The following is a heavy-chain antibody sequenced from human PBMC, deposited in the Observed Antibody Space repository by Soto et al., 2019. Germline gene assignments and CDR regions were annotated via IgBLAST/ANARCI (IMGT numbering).Heavy chain of an antibody. CDR3: AKDTRPYCTNGVCYNRSYWYFDL. J-gene: IGHJ2*01. Sequence: GGSLRLSCAASGFTFSNYAMSWVRQAPGKGLEWVSGISGSGSGTYYADSVKGRFTISRDNSKNTLYLQMDSLRAEDTAVYYCAKDTRPYCTNGVCYNRSYWYFDLWGRGTLVTVSS. V-gene: IGHV3-23*01. D-gene: IGHD2-8*01. CDR2: ISGSGSGT. CDR1: GFTFSNYA.